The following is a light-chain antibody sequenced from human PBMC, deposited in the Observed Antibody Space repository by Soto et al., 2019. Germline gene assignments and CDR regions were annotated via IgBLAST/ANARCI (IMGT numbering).Light chain of an antibody. Sequence: DIVMTQSPDSLAVSLGERATINCKSSQSVLYSSNNKNYLAWYQQKPGQPPKLLIYWASTRESGFPDRFSGSGSGTDFTLTISSLQAEDVAVYYCQQYYSPPLTFGGATKVEIK. CDR3: QQYYSPPLT. CDR1: QSVLYSSNNKNY. CDR2: WAS. V-gene: IGKV4-1*01. J-gene: IGKJ4*01.